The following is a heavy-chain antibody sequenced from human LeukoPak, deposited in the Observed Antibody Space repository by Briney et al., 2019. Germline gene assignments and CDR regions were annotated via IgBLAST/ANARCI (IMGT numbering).Heavy chain of an antibody. J-gene: IGHJ5*02. CDR1: GGSISSYY. CDR3: ARSINYDFWSGRKAVRFDP. D-gene: IGHD3-3*01. V-gene: IGHV4-4*07. Sequence: SSETLSLTCTVSGGSISSYYWSWIRQPAGKGLEWIGRIYTSGSTNYNPSLKSRVTMSVDTSKNQFSLKLSSVTAADTAVYYCARSINYDFWSGRKAVRFDPWGQGTLVTVSS. CDR2: IYTSGST.